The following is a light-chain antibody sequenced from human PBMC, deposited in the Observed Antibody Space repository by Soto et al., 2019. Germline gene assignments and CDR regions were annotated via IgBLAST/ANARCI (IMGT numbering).Light chain of an antibody. V-gene: IGLV2-8*01. CDR3: SSYRGSNIFVV. CDR1: SGV. J-gene: IGLJ2*01. Sequence: QSVLTQPPSASGSPGQSVTISCTGTSGVSWYQQHPGEAPKLLIYEVTKRPSGVPDRFSGSKSGNTASLTVSGLQAEDEADYYCSSYRGSNIFVVFGGGTKLTVL. CDR2: EVT.